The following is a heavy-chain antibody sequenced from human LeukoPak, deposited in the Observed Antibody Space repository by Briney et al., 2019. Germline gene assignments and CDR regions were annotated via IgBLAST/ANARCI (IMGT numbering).Heavy chain of an antibody. J-gene: IGHJ6*03. D-gene: IGHD2-2*01. CDR2: IYTGGST. CDR3: ARYCSSISCYGDYYYMDV. Sequence: SETLSLTCSVSGGSISSYYWSWIRQPAGKALECIGRIYTGGSTYYNPSLMGRVTISADKSKNQFSLKLRSVTAADTAVYYCARYCSSISCYGDYYYMDVWGKGTKVTVSS. CDR1: GGSISSYY. V-gene: IGHV4-4*07.